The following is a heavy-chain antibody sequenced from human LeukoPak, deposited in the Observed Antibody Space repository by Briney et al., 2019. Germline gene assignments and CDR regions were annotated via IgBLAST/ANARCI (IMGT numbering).Heavy chain of an antibody. CDR3: AKVGIAVAGTGSFGY. V-gene: IGHV3-11*01. D-gene: IGHD6-19*01. CDR1: GFTFSDYY. Sequence: PGGSLRLSCAASGFTFSDYYMSWIRQSPGKGLEWVSYISSGGTTIYYADSVKGRFTISRDNSKNTLYLQMNSLRAEDTAVYYCAKVGIAVAGTGSFGYWGQGTLVTVSS. CDR2: ISSGGTTI. J-gene: IGHJ4*02.